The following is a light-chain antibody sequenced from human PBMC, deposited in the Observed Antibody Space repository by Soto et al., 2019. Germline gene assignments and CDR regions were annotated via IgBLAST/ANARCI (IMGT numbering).Light chain of an antibody. CDR3: QQYNSYSLT. J-gene: IGKJ4*01. CDR2: KAS. V-gene: IGKV1-5*03. Sequence: DIQMTQSPSTLSASVGNRVTITCRASQSISSWLAWYQQKPGKAPKLLIYKASSLESGVPSRFSGSGSGTEFTLTISSLQPDDFATYYCQQYNSYSLTFGGGTKVEIK. CDR1: QSISSW.